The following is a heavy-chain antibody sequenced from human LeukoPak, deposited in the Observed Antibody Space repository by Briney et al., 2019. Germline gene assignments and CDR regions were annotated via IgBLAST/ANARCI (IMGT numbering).Heavy chain of an antibody. CDR2: IYYSGST. D-gene: IGHD3-3*01. CDR1: GGSISSYY. Sequence: SETLSLTCTVSGGSISSYYWNWIRQPPGKGLEWIGSIYYSGSTYYNPSLKSRVTISVDTSKNQFSLKLSSVTAADTAVYCCARAQYYDFWSGYNWFDPWGQGTLVTVSS. CDR3: ARAQYYDFWSGYNWFDP. J-gene: IGHJ5*02. V-gene: IGHV4-59*12.